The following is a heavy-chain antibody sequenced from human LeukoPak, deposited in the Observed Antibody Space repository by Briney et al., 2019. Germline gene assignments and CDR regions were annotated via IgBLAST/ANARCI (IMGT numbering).Heavy chain of an antibody. J-gene: IGHJ4*02. CDR1: GFTFSSYW. Sequence: GGSLRLSCAASGFTFSSYWMSWVRQAPGKGLEWVANIKQDGSEKYYVDSVKGRFTISRDNAKNSLYLQMNSLRAEDTAVYYCARDSGYDYVWGSYFDYWGQGTLVTVSS. CDR3: ARDSGYDYVWGSYFDY. CDR2: IKQDGSEK. V-gene: IGHV3-7*01. D-gene: IGHD3-16*01.